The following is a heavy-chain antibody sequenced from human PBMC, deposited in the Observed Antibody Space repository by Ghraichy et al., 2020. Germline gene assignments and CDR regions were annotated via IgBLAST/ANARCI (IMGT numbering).Heavy chain of an antibody. CDR1: GFTFSSYA. V-gene: IGHV3-23*01. CDR2: ISGSGGST. Sequence: LSLTCAASGFTFSSYAMSWVRQAPGKGLEWVSAISGSGGSTYYADSVKGRFTISRDNSKNTLYLQMNSLRAEDTAVYYCAKQTVTTRFFDYWGQGTLVTVSS. CDR3: AKQTVTTRFFDY. D-gene: IGHD4-17*01. J-gene: IGHJ4*02.